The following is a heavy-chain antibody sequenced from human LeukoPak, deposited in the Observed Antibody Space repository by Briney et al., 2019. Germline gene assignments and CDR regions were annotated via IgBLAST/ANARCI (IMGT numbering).Heavy chain of an antibody. CDR1: GHTYSRYW. V-gene: IGHV3-7*05. J-gene: IGHJ4*02. Sequence: GGSLRLSCAASGHTYSRYWMSGVRHAPGKGRQWVANINQGGSEKYSVDSVKGRYTISRHTAKNSPYLQMNSLRAKDTAVYYCAREYYSDSSGSDYWGQGPLVTVSS. CDR3: AREYYSDSSGSDY. D-gene: IGHD3-22*01. CDR2: INQGGSEK.